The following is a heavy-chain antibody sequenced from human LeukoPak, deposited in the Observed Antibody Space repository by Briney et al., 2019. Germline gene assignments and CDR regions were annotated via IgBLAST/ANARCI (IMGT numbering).Heavy chain of an antibody. Sequence: SQTLSLTCTVSGGSISSGGYYWSWIRQHPGKGLEWIGYIYYSGSTNYNPSLKSRVTISADTSKKQFSLRLTSVTAADTAVYYCTRGRLMVYAEYKGYYYGMDVWGQGTTVTVSS. V-gene: IGHV4-61*08. D-gene: IGHD2-8*01. J-gene: IGHJ6*02. CDR3: TRGRLMVYAEYKGYYYGMDV. CDR1: GGSISSGGYY. CDR2: IYYSGST.